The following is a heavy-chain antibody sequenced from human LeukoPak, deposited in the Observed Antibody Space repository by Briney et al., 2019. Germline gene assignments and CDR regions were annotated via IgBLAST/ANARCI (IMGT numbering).Heavy chain of an antibody. CDR1: GFTFRSYD. CDR2: ISDSGGSK. Sequence: AGGSLRLSCAASGFTFRSYDMSWVRQAPGKGLEWVAAISDSGGSKYYADSVKGRFTISRDNSKNTLYPKMNSLRAEDTAVYYCAKDSLPFVSGWYYWGQGTLVTVSS. J-gene: IGHJ4*02. D-gene: IGHD6-19*01. V-gene: IGHV3-23*01. CDR3: AKDSLPFVSGWYY.